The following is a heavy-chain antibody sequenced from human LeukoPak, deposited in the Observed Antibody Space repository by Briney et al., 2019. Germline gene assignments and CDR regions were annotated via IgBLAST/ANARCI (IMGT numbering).Heavy chain of an antibody. Sequence: PSETLSLTCAVYGGSFSGYYWSWIRQPPGKGLEWIGEINHSGSTNYNPSLKSRVTISVDTSKNQFSLKLSSMTAADTAVYYCARVRYSYGTFDYWGQGTLVTVSS. CDR3: ARVRYSYGTFDY. CDR2: INHSGST. CDR1: GGSFSGYY. J-gene: IGHJ4*02. V-gene: IGHV4-34*01. D-gene: IGHD5-18*01.